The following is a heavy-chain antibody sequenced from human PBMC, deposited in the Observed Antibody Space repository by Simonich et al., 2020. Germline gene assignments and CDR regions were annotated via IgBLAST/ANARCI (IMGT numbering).Heavy chain of an antibody. J-gene: IGHJ4*02. V-gene: IGHV3-15*01. Sequence: EVQLVESGGGLVKPGGSLRLSCAASGFTFSNAWMSWVRQAPGKGLEGVGRIKSKTDGGKTDYAAPVKGRFTISRDDSKNTLYLQMNSLKTEDTAVYYCTTGGFGGNWGSAPFDYWGQGTLVTVSS. D-gene: IGHD7-27*01. CDR1: GFTFSNAW. CDR2: IKSKTDGGKT. CDR3: TTGGFGGNWGSAPFDY.